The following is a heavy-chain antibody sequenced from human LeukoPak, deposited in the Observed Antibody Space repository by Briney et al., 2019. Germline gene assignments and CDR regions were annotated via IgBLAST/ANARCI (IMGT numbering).Heavy chain of an antibody. CDR3: ARDRGINEYSSSSGYAFDI. J-gene: IGHJ3*02. D-gene: IGHD6-6*01. CDR1: GGTFSSYA. V-gene: IGHV1-69*13. Sequence: GASVKVSCKASGGTFSSYAISWVRQAPGQGLEWMGGIIPIFGTANYAQKFQGRVTITADESTSTAYMELSSLRSEDTAVYYCARDRGINEYSSSSGYAFDIWGQGTMVTVSS. CDR2: IIPIFGTA.